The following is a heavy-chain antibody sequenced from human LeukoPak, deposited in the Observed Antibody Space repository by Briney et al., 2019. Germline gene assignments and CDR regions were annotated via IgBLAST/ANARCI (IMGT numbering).Heavy chain of an antibody. V-gene: IGHV1-69*01. J-gene: IGHJ3*02. CDR2: IIPIFGTA. D-gene: IGHD3-10*01. CDR3: ARDGVGDFGAFDI. CDR1: GGTFSSYA. Sequence: SVKVSCKASGGTFSSYAISWVRQAPGQGLEWMGGIIPIFGTANYAQKLRGRVTITADESTSTAYMELSSLRSEDTAVYYCARDGVGDFGAFDIWGQGTMVTVSS.